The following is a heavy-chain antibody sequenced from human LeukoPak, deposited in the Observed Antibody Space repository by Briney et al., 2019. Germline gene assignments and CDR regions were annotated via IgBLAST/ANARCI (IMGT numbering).Heavy chain of an antibody. CDR1: GGSISSSSYY. Sequence: PSETLSLTCTVSGGSISSSSYYWGWIRQPPGKGLEWIGSIYYSGSTYYNPSLKGRVTISVDTSKNQFSLKLSSVTAADTAVYYCARVLGRMSMSGYNWFDPWGQGTLVTVSS. V-gene: IGHV4-39*07. CDR2: IYYSGST. CDR3: ARVLGRMSMSGYNWFDP. D-gene: IGHD3-16*01. J-gene: IGHJ5*02.